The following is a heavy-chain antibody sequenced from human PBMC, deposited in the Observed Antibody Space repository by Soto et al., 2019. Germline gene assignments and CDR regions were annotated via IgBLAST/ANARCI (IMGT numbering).Heavy chain of an antibody. CDR1: GFIFSDYA. Sequence: EGQLFESGGGLVQPGGSLRLSCAASGFIFSDYAMSWVRQAPGKGLEWVSVVGGGGGGRMYADHVKGRFTVSRDDSRNTRYLQMDSLRAHDTAIYYCAKDSFSRNGIHDPFDIWGQGRMVSVSS. J-gene: IGHJ3*02. CDR3: AKDSFSRNGIHDPFDI. V-gene: IGHV3-23*01. CDR2: VGGGGGGR. D-gene: IGHD3-3*02.